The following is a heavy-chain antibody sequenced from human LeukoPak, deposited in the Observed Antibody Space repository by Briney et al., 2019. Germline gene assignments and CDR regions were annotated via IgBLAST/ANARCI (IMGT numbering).Heavy chain of an antibody. CDR2: ISYDGSNK. Sequence: PGGSLRLSCAASGFTFSSYAMHWVRQAPGKGLEWVAVISYDGSNKYYADSVKGRFTISRDNSKNTLYLQMNSLRAEDTAVYYCAKAPRTDFWSGYWYFDYWGQGTLVTVSS. CDR1: GFTFSSYA. D-gene: IGHD3-3*01. V-gene: IGHV3-30-3*01. CDR3: AKAPRTDFWSGYWYFDY. J-gene: IGHJ4*02.